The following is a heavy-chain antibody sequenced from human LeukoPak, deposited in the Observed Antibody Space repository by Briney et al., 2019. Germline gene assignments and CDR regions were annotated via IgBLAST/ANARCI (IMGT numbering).Heavy chain of an antibody. V-gene: IGHV3-74*01. CDR3: ARDWDYYGSGSYYWD. CDR2: INSDGSST. J-gene: IGHJ4*02. D-gene: IGHD3-10*01. Sequence: PGGSLRLSCAASGFTFSSYWMHWVRQAPGKGLVWVSRINSDGSSTSYADSVKGRFTISRDNAKNTLYLQMNSLRAEDTAVYYCARDWDYYGSGSYYWDWGQGTLVTVSS. CDR1: GFTFSSYW.